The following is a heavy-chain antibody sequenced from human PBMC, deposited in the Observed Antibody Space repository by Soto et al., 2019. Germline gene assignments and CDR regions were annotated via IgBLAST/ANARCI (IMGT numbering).Heavy chain of an antibody. CDR2: IYYRGST. J-gene: IGHJ6*02. CDR1: SGSINTYC. D-gene: IGHD7-27*01. Sequence: HSEALALSCAVSSGSINTYCWALILQPPVKGLEWIGYIYYRGSTNYNPSLKSRVTILIDTSKNQFSLKVSSVTAADTAVYYCARDQHRLGNYYYGIDVWGQATTVTVPS. V-gene: IGHV4-59*01. CDR3: ARDQHRLGNYYYGIDV.